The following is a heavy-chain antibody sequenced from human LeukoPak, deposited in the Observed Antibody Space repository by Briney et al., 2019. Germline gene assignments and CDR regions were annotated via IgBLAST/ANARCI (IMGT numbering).Heavy chain of an antibody. CDR1: GFIFSVYE. CDR2: ISSSGTTT. Sequence: GGSLRLSCAASGFIFSVYEMLWVRQAPGKGLEWISDISSSGTTTYYADSVKGRFTISRDNAKNSLYLQMNSLRAEDTAVYYCATLTVATSFDYWGQGTLVTVSS. D-gene: IGHD4-17*01. V-gene: IGHV3-48*03. CDR3: ATLTVATSFDY. J-gene: IGHJ4*02.